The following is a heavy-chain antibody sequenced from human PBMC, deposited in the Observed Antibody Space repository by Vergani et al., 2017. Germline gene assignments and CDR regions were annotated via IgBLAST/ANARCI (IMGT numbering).Heavy chain of an antibody. CDR2: ININGDYT. CDR3: AKGGWNYWFDS. CDR1: GFSFTTYA. D-gene: IGHD1-1*01. V-gene: IGHV3-23*01. J-gene: IGHJ5*01. Sequence: EVQLLESGGDLVQPGGSLRLSCAASGFSFTTYAMSWGRQAPGKGLAWVSTININGDYTRYGDSVKGRFTISRDNSKSTLYLQMNSLRAVDTAVNYCAKGGWNYWFDSWGQGTLVIVS.